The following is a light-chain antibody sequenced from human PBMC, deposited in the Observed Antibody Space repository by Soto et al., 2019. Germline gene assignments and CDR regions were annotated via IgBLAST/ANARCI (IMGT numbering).Light chain of an antibody. CDR2: DVS. CDR1: QSVSSNY. J-gene: IGKJ1*01. CDR3: QQYGSSPT. V-gene: IGKV3-20*01. Sequence: ETVLTQSPGTLSLSPGERATLSCRSSQSVSSNYLAWYQQKPGQAPRLLIYDVSSRATGIPDRFSGSGSGKDFTLTISRLEPEDFAMYYCQQYGSSPTFGQGTKVEMK.